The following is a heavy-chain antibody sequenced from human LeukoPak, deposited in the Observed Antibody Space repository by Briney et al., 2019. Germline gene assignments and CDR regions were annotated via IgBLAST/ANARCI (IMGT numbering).Heavy chain of an antibody. J-gene: IGHJ4*02. CDR1: GGSISSSSYY. CDR3: ARHGKLWFGEPIDGPG. CDR2: IYYSGST. V-gene: IGHV4-39*01. D-gene: IGHD3-10*01. Sequence: PSETLSLTCTVSGGSISSSSYYWGWIRQAPGKGLEGIGSIYYSGSTYYNPSLKSRVTISVDTSKNQFSLQLSSVTAADTAVYYCARHGKLWFGEPIDGPGWGQGTLVTVSS.